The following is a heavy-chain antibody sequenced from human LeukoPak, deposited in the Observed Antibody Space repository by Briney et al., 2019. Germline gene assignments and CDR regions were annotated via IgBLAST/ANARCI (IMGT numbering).Heavy chain of an antibody. CDR1: GYTFTGYY. D-gene: IGHD4-17*01. CDR3: ARGGVTVTTEKISRRGVDY. Sequence: ASVKVSCKASGYTFTGYYMHWVRQAPGQGLEWIGWINTNSGGTNYAQKFQGRVTMTRDTSITTAYMELSRMRSDDTAVYYCARGGVTVTTEKISRRGVDYWGQGTLVTVSS. V-gene: IGHV1-2*02. J-gene: IGHJ4*02. CDR2: INTNSGGT.